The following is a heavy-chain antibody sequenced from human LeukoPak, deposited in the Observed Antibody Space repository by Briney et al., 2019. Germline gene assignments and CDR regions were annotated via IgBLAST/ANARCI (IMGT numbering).Heavy chain of an antibody. CDR3: ARDLTGFGSIYFDY. J-gene: IGHJ4*02. D-gene: IGHD1-14*01. CDR2: ISSSSTYI. CDR1: GFTFSTYS. V-gene: IGHV3-21*01. Sequence: GGSLRLSCAASGFTFSTYSMSWVRQAPGKGLEWVSSISSSSTYIYYSDSLEGRFTISRDTAKNSLYLQMNSLRAEDTAVYYCARDLTGFGSIYFDYWGRGTLVTVSS.